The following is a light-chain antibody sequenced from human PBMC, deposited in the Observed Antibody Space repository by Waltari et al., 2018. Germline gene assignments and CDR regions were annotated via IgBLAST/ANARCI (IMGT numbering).Light chain of an antibody. V-gene: IGKV3-20*01. CDR1: QGVTSSY. Sequence: EIVLTQSSGTLSLSAGDRATLPCRASQGVTSSYLAWYQQKPGQAPRLLIYSASIRATGIPNRFSGSGSGTDFTLTISGLEPEDFAVYYCQQYAYSPLTFGGGTKVEIK. J-gene: IGKJ4*01. CDR3: QQYAYSPLT. CDR2: SAS.